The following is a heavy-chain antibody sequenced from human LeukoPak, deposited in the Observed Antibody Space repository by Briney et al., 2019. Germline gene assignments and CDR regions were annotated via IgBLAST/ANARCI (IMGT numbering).Heavy chain of an antibody. Sequence: GGSLRLSCAASGFTFSTYAMTWVRQAPGKGLEWVSGITGTGGSTYYADSVKGRFTVSRDTSKNTLYLQMNSLRAEDTAIYYCAKGHGTAVAGFYYWGQGTLVTVSS. CDR3: AKGHGTAVAGFYY. J-gene: IGHJ4*02. V-gene: IGHV3-23*01. D-gene: IGHD6-19*01. CDR1: GFTFSTYA. CDR2: ITGTGGST.